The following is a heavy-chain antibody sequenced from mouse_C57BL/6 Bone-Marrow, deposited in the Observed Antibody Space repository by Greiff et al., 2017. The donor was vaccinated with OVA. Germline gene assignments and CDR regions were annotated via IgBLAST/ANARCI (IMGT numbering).Heavy chain of an antibody. D-gene: IGHD3-2*02. V-gene: IGHV1-64*01. Sequence: VQLQQPGAELVKPGASVKLSCKASGYTFTSYWMHWVKQRPGQGLEWIGMFHPNSGSTNYNEKFKSKATLTVDKSSSTAYMQLSSLTAEDSAVYYGARPAQARFAYWGQGTLVTVSA. CDR2: FHPNSGST. J-gene: IGHJ3*01. CDR1: GYTFTSYW. CDR3: ARPAQARFAY.